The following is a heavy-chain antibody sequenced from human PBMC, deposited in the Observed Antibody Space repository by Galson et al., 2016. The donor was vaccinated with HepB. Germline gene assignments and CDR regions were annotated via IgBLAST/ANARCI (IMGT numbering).Heavy chain of an antibody. J-gene: IGHJ4*02. CDR2: IYYSGST. D-gene: IGHD2-15*01. Sequence: TLSLTCTVSGGSISSGGYYWSWIRQHPGKGLEWIGYIYYSGSTYYNPSLKSRVTISVDTSKNQFSLKLSSVTTADTAVYYCARVRNCSGGSCYSFMAGTRDIDYWGQGTLVTVSS. CDR3: ARVRNCSGGSCYSFMAGTRDIDY. V-gene: IGHV4-31*03. CDR1: GGSISSGGYY.